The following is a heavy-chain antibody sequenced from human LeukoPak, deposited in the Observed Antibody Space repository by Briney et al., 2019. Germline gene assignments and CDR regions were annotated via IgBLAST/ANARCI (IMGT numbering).Heavy chain of an antibody. Sequence: GGSLRLSCAASGFTFSSYAMHWVRQAPGKGLEYVSAISSDGGSTYYANSVKGRFTIFRENSKNTLYLQMGSLRDEDMAVYYCARSGYCSGGSCYVDYWGQGALVTVSS. CDR1: GFTFSSYA. J-gene: IGHJ4*02. CDR2: ISSDGGST. D-gene: IGHD2-15*01. CDR3: ARSGYCSGGSCYVDY. V-gene: IGHV3-64*01.